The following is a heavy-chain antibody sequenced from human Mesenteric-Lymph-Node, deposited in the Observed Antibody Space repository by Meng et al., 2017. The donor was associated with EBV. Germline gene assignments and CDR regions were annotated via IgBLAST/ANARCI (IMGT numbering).Heavy chain of an antibody. CDR3: ASHTTYSTTGYLFLQH. CDR2: IFHTGST. CDR1: GGSISSNNW. J-gene: IGHJ1*01. Sequence: QVHLLEAGRGLGKPSGTLSPTCTVSGGSISSNNWWTWVRQPPGKGLEWIGEIFHTGSTNYNPSLKSRVTMSVDKSKNLFSLTLNSVIAADTAVYYCASHTTYSTTGYLFLQHWGQGTLVTVSS. D-gene: IGHD3-9*01. V-gene: IGHV4-4*02.